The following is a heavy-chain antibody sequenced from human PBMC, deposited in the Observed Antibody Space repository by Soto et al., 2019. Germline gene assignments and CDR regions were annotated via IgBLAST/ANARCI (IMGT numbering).Heavy chain of an antibody. CDR2: ISYDGSNK. J-gene: IGHJ4*02. D-gene: IGHD3-22*01. Sequence: QVQLVESGGGVVQPGRSLRLSCAASGFTFSSYAMHWVRQAPGKGLEWVAVISYDGSNKYYADSVKGRFTISRDNSKNTLYLQMNSLRAEDTAVYYCARDLEVVVINVGLDYWGQGTLVTVSS. CDR1: GFTFSSYA. V-gene: IGHV3-30-3*01. CDR3: ARDLEVVVINVGLDY.